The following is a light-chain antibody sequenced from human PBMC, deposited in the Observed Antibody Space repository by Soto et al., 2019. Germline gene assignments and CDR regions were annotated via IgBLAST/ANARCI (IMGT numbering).Light chain of an antibody. CDR2: GAS. V-gene: IGKV3-20*01. CDR1: QIFISS. CDR3: QQYGSSRT. J-gene: IGKJ1*01. Sequence: EIVLTQSPGTLSLSPGERATLSCRASQIFISSLAWYQQRPGQPPRLLIYGASTRATGIPARFSGSGSGTDFTLTISRLEPEDFAVYYCQQYGSSRTFGQGTKVDIK.